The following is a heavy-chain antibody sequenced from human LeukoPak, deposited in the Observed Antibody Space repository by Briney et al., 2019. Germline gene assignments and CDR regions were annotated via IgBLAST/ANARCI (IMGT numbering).Heavy chain of an antibody. CDR2: IRYDGSNK. Sequence: GGSLRLSCAASGFIFNSYGMHWVRQAPGKGLEWVAFIRYDGSNKYYADSVKGRFTISRDNSKNTLYLQMNSLRVEDTAVYYCARAVGGDGSGSLWGPGTLVTVSS. J-gene: IGHJ4*02. V-gene: IGHV3-30*02. CDR1: GFIFNSYG. D-gene: IGHD3-10*01. CDR3: ARAVGGDGSGSL.